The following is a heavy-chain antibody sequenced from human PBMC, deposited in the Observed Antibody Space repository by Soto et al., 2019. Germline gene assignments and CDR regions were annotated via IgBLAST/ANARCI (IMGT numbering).Heavy chain of an antibody. V-gene: IGHV4-59*01. CDR1: GGSISSYY. J-gene: IGHJ5*02. Sequence: QVQLQESGPGLVKPSETLSLTCTVSGGSISSYYWSWIRQPPGKGLEWIGYIYYSGSTNYNPSLKSRVTISVDTSKNQFSLKLSSVTAADTAVYYCARGINGDLNWFDPWGQGTLVTVSS. D-gene: IGHD4-17*01. CDR2: IYYSGST. CDR3: ARGINGDLNWFDP.